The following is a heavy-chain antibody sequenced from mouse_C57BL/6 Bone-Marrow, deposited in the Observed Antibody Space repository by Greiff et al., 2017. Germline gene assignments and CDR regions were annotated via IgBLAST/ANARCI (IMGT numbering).Heavy chain of an antibody. CDR2: INPNNGGT. J-gene: IGHJ4*01. CDR1: GYTFTDYY. D-gene: IGHD1-1*01. V-gene: IGHV1-26*01. Sequence: EVKLQQSGPELVKPGASVKISCKASGYTFTDYYMNWVKQSHGKSLEWIGDINPNNGGTSYNQKFKGKATLTVDKSSSTAYMELRSLTSEDSAVYYCARTGITTVVANYYAMDYWGQGTSVTGSS. CDR3: ARTGITTVVANYYAMDY.